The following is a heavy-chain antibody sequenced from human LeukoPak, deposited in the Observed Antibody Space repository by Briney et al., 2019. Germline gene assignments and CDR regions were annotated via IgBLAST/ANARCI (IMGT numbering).Heavy chain of an antibody. J-gene: IGHJ4*01. D-gene: IGHD6-19*01. CDR1: ADFFSSYY. Sequence: SETLSLTCNVSADFFSSYYWSWLRQPAGKGPQWIGRISAYGGTNYSPSLTGRVTLPLDTSKQQLSLKISSMTAADTAVYYCARDLSSGWYYLDPWGQGALVTVSS. V-gene: IGHV4-4*07. CDR3: ARDLSSGWYYLDP. CDR2: ISAYGGT.